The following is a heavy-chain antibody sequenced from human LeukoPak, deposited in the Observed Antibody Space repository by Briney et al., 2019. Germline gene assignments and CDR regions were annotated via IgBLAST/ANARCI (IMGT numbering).Heavy chain of an antibody. CDR1: GFTFSSYW. CDR2: IKKDGSEK. J-gene: IGHJ4*02. V-gene: IGHV3-7*03. CDR3: AKDGGSGVTMVRGASLN. D-gene: IGHD3-10*01. Sequence: GGSLRLSCAASGFTFSSYWMSWVRQAPGKGLEWVANIKKDGSEKKYVDSVKGRFTISRDNAENSLYLQMNSLRAEDTAVYYCAKDGGSGVTMVRGASLNWGQGTLVTVSS.